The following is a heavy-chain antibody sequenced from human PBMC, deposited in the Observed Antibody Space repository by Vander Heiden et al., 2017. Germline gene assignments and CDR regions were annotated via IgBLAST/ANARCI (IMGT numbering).Heavy chain of an antibody. V-gene: IGHV4-4*07. J-gene: IGHJ4*02. D-gene: IGHD3-22*01. CDR3: VGNYYDSRGYYFIDS. CDR1: GGSMGNHY. Sequence: QVQLQESGPGLVRPSETLSLTCAVSGGSMGNHYWTWLRQPAGKALEWLGRTYTGGSTNYNPSLKSRVTMSVATSKNQFSLKLTSVTAADTAVYYCVGNYYDSRGYYFIDSWGQGTLVTVS. CDR2: TYTGGST.